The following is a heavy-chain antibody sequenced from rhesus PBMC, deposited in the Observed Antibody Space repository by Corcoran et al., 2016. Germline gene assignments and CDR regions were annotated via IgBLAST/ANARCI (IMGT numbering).Heavy chain of an antibody. CDR1: GYSFTSYW. Sequence: EVQLVQSGAEVKRPGESLKISCKTSGYSFTSYWISWVYQKPGKRLEWVGAIAPIDSDPRYNPAFQGQVTISADKSISAAYLQWSRLKASDTASYYCARGYNWNQGLGYWGQGVLVTVSS. CDR2: IAPIDSDP. J-gene: IGHJ4*01. D-gene: IGHD1-26*01. CDR3: ARGYNWNQGLGY. V-gene: IGHV5-20*01.